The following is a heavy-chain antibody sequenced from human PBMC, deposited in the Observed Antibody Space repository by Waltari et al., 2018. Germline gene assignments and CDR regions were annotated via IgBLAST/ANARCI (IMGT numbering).Heavy chain of an antibody. CDR1: GYTSTSYD. V-gene: IGHV1-8*01. D-gene: IGHD4-17*01. Sequence: QVQLVQSGAEVKKPGASVKVSCKASGYTSTSYDINWVRQATGQGLEWMGWMNANSGNTGYAQKFQGRVTMTRNTSISTAYMELSSLRSEDTAVYYCAREDYGGKGFGFDPWGQGTLVTVSS. CDR3: AREDYGGKGFGFDP. CDR2: MNANSGNT. J-gene: IGHJ5*02.